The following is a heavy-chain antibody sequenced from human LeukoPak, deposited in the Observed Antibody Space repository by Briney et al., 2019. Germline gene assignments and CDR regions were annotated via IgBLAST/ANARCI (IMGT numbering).Heavy chain of an antibody. CDR2: IYYSGST. CDR3: ARVGHYDYVWGSYRYTTGPIDY. Sequence: SETLSLTCAVSGGSISSYYWSWIRQPPGKGLEWIGYIYYSGSTNYNPSLKSRVTISVDTSKNQFSLKLSSVTAADTAVYYCARVGHYDYVWGSYRYTTGPIDYWGQGTLVTVSS. D-gene: IGHD3-16*02. CDR1: GGSISSYY. J-gene: IGHJ4*02. V-gene: IGHV4-59*01.